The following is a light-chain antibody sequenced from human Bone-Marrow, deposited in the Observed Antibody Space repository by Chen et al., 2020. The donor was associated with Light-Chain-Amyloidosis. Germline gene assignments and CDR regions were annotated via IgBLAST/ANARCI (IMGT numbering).Light chain of an antibody. V-gene: IGKV1-39*01. CDR2: LAS. Sequence: DIRMTQSPSSLSASVGDTITISFRTSHHIENYLNWYQQKPGTAPKLLIFLASRLQSGVPSRFSGRGSGTSFTLTIDNLQPEDFATYYCQQSYSLPLTFGGGTNV. CDR1: HHIENY. CDR3: QQSYSLPLT. J-gene: IGKJ4*02.